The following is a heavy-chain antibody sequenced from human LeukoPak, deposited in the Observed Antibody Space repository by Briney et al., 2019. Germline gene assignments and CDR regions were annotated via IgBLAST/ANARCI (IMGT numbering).Heavy chain of an antibody. V-gene: IGHV3-11*01. D-gene: IGHD5-18*01. CDR3: ARDRDVDTAMVLFDP. CDR1: GFTFSDYY. Sequence: GGSLRLSCAASGFTFSDYYMSWIRQAPGKGLEWVSYISSSGSTIYYADSVKGRFTISRDNAKNSLYLQMNSLRAEDTAVYYCARDRDVDTAMVLFDPWGQGTLVTVSS. J-gene: IGHJ5*02. CDR2: ISSSGSTI.